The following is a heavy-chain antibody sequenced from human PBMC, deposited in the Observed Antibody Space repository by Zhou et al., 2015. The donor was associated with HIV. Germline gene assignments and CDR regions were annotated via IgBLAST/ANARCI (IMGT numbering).Heavy chain of an antibody. V-gene: IGHV1-69*01. CDR1: GGTFSSYA. D-gene: IGHD3-3*01. Sequence: QVQLVQSGAEVKKPGSSVKVSCKASGGTFSSYAISWVRQAPGQGLEWMGGIIPIFGTANYAQKFQGRVTITADESTSTAYMELSSLTSDDTAVYYCVRGEWNLPCHECVDYWGQGSLVTVSS. CDR2: IIPIFGTA. J-gene: IGHJ4*02. CDR3: VRGEWNLPCHECVDY.